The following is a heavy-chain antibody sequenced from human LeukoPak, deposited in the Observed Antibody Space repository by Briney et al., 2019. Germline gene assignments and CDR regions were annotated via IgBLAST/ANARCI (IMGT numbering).Heavy chain of an antibody. Sequence: ALVKVSCKASGYTFTSYDINWVRQATGQGLEWMGWMNPNSGNTGYAQKFQGRVTMTRNTSISTAYMELSSLRSEDTAMYYCARGQGYCSGGSCYYYYYMDVWGKGTTVTVSS. V-gene: IGHV1-8*01. CDR3: ARGQGYCSGGSCYYYYYMDV. CDR1: GYTFTSYD. J-gene: IGHJ6*03. D-gene: IGHD2-15*01. CDR2: MNPNSGNT.